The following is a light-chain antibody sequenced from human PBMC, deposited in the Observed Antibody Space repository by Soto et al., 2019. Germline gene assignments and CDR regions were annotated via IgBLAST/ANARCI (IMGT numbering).Light chain of an antibody. CDR3: SSYTSKSSLI. CDR2: EVR. CDR1: MRDVGAYNL. V-gene: IGLV2-14*01. J-gene: IGLJ2*01. Sequence: QSVLTQPASVSGSPGQSITISCAGTMRDVGAYNLASWYQQRPGRAPQLIIYEVRNRPSGISFRFSGSKSGNTASLTISGLQAEDEADYYCSSYTSKSSLIFGGGTKVTVL.